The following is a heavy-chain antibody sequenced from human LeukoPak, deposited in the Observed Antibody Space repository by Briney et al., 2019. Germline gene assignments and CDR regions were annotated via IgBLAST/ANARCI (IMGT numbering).Heavy chain of an antibody. V-gene: IGHV4-39*01. Sequence: PSETLSLTCTVSGGSISSSSYYWGWIRQPPGKGLEWIGSIYYSGSTYYNPSLKSRVTISVDTSKKQFSLKLSSVTAADTAVYYCARLGLGGDIVVVPAATNHDYWGQGTLVTVSS. D-gene: IGHD2-2*01. CDR1: GGSISSSSYY. CDR3: ARLGLGGDIVVVPAATNHDY. CDR2: IYYSGST. J-gene: IGHJ4*02.